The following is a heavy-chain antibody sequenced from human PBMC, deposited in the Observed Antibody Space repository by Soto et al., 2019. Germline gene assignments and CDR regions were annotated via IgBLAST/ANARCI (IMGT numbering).Heavy chain of an antibody. Sequence: QVQLVQSGAEVKKPGSSVKVSCKASGGTFSSYAISWVRQAPGQGLEWMGGIIPIFGTANYAQKFQGRVTITADESTSTAYMELSSLRSEETAVYYCAREYCSGGSCSNRVAYWGQGTLVTVSS. D-gene: IGHD2-15*01. V-gene: IGHV1-69*01. CDR2: IIPIFGTA. J-gene: IGHJ4*02. CDR1: GGTFSSYA. CDR3: AREYCSGGSCSNRVAY.